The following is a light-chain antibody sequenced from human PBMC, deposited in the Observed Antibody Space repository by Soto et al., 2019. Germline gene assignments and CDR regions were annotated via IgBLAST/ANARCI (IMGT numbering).Light chain of an antibody. CDR2: GAS. V-gene: IGKV3-15*01. J-gene: IGKJ1*01. CDR3: QQYNDCPRP. Sequence: EIVMTQSPATLSVSPGERATLSCRASQTVSSNLAWYQRNPGQAPRLLVYGASTRATGIPARFTGSGSGTEFTLTISSLQSEDFAGYYCQQYNDCPRPFGQGTKVEI. CDR1: QTVSSN.